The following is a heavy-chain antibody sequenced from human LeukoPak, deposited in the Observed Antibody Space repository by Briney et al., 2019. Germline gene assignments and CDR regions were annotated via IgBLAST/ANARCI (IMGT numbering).Heavy chain of an antibody. CDR1: GFTFSSYA. CDR3: AKEALRGIAAAEKVSGRYFDY. CDR2: ISGSGGST. Sequence: GGSLRLSCAASGFTFSSYAMSWVRQAPGKGLEWVSAISGSGGSTHYADSVKGRFTISRDNSKNTLYLQMNSLRAEDTAVYYCAKEALRGIAAAEKVSGRYFDYWGQGTLVTVSS. J-gene: IGHJ4*02. V-gene: IGHV3-23*01. D-gene: IGHD6-13*01.